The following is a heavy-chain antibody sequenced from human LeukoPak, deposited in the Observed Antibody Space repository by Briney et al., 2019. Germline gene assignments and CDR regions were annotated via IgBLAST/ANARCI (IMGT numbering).Heavy chain of an antibody. J-gene: IGHJ4*02. Sequence: GGSLRLSCVASGFTLSTSAMSWVRQAPGKGLEWVSAISGSGGKTYYADSVKGRFTISRDNSQNTLYLYMNSLRADDTAVYYCGKEMTSMVTVEYWGQGTLVTVSS. V-gene: IGHV3-23*01. CDR3: GKEMTSMVTVEY. CDR1: GFTLSTSA. D-gene: IGHD5-18*01. CDR2: ISGSGGKT.